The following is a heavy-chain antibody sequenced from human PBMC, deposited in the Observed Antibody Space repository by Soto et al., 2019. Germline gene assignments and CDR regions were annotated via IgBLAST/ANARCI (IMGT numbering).Heavy chain of an antibody. Sequence: QVQLVESGGGVVQPGRSLRISCAASGFTFSSYAMHWVRQAPGKGLEWVAVISYDGSNKYYADSVKGRFTISRDNSKNTLYLQMNSLRAEDTAVYYCARVSCTNGVCNRPDWYFDLWGRGTLVTVSS. CDR1: GFTFSSYA. D-gene: IGHD2-8*01. J-gene: IGHJ2*01. V-gene: IGHV3-30-3*01. CDR2: ISYDGSNK. CDR3: ARVSCTNGVCNRPDWYFDL.